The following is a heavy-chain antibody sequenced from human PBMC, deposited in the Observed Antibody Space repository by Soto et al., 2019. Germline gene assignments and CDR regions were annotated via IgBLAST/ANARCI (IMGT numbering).Heavy chain of an antibody. Sequence: EVPLLECGGGLVQPGGSLRLSCAASGFTFSSYAMSWVRQAPGKGLEGVSAISGSGGRTYDEDSVKGRFTISRDNSENTPYLQVNSLRAEYTAVYYCTKPLAAAGTFEYYYYGRDVWGQGTTVTVSS. V-gene: IGHV3-23*01. CDR1: GFTFSSYA. CDR2: ISGSGGRT. CDR3: TKPLAAAGTFEYYYYGRDV. D-gene: IGHD6-13*01. J-gene: IGHJ6*02.